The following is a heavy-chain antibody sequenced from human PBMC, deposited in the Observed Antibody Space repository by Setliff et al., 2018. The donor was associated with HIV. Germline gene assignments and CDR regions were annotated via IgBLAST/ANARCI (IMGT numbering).Heavy chain of an antibody. Sequence: ASVKVSCKDSGYTFTSYGISWVRQAPGQGLEWMGWISAYNCNTNYAQKLQGRVTMTTDTSTSTAYMELRSLRSDDTAVYYCARDQNTMVRGVNIFDYWGQGTLVTVSS. V-gene: IGHV1-18*01. J-gene: IGHJ4*02. D-gene: IGHD3-10*01. CDR1: GYTFTSYG. CDR2: ISAYNCNT. CDR3: ARDQNTMVRGVNIFDY.